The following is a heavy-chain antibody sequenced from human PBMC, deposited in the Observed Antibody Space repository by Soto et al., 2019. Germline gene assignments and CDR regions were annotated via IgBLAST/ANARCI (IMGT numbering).Heavy chain of an antibody. V-gene: IGHV5-51*01. CDR2: IYPGDSDT. Sequence: GESLKISCKGSGYSFTSYWIGWVRQMPRKGLEWMGIIYPGDSDTRYSPSFQGQVTISDDKSISTAYLQWSSLKASDTAMYSCARLHDIFTGYYFDYWGQGTLVTVSS. D-gene: IGHD3-9*01. CDR3: ARLHDIFTGYYFDY. J-gene: IGHJ4*02. CDR1: GYSFTSYW.